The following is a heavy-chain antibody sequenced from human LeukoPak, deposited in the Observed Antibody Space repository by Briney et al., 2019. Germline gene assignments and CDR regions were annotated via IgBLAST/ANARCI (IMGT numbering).Heavy chain of an antibody. J-gene: IGHJ4*02. CDR2: IIPILGIA. CDR1: GGTFSSYA. CDR3: AGHSSGYWYYFDY. V-gene: IGHV1-69*04. Sequence: ASVKVSCKASGGTFSSYAISWVRQAPGQGLEWMGRIIPILGIANYAQKFQGRVTITADKSTSTAYMELSSLRSEDTAVYYCAGHSSGYWYYFDYWGQGTLVTVSS. D-gene: IGHD3-22*01.